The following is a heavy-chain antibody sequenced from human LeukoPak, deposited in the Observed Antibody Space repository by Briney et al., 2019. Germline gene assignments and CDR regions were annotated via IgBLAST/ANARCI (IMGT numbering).Heavy chain of an antibody. J-gene: IGHJ3*02. D-gene: IGHD2-15*01. CDR2: TYYSGST. CDR1: GGSISSSSYY. Sequence: TSETLSLTCTVSGGSISSSSYYWGWIRQPPGKWLEWIGSTYYSGSTDYNPSLKSRVTISVDTSKNQFSLKLSSVTAADTAVYYCARLLGDAFDIWGQGTMVTVSS. V-gene: IGHV4-39*01. CDR3: ARLLGDAFDI.